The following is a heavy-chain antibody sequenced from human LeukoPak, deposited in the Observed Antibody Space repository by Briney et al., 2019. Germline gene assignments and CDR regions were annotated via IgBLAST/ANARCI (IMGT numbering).Heavy chain of an antibody. D-gene: IGHD2-15*01. CDR1: GGSISSCGYY. J-gene: IGHJ5*02. Sequence: SETLSLTCTVSGGSISSCGYYWSWIRQHPGKGLEWIGYIYYSGSNYYNPSIKSRVTISVDTSKNQFSLKLSSVTAADTAVYYCARDSCSGGSCYSGFDPWGQGTLVTVSS. CDR2: IYYSGSN. CDR3: ARDSCSGGSCYSGFDP. V-gene: IGHV4-31*03.